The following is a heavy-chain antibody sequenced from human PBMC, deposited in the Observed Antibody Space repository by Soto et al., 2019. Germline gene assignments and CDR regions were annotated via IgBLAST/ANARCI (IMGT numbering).Heavy chain of an antibody. CDR3: ARRYDSSFDF. CDR1: GFSLRSLGMA. J-gene: IGHJ4*02. Sequence: QITLKESGPTLLKPTQTLTLTCTFSGFSLRSLGMAVGWIRQPPGRALEWVALIYWDDEERYSPSLQSRLTITKDTSKNQVVLTMTAMDPVDTATYYCARRYDSSFDFWGQGIPVTVSS. CDR2: IYWDDEE. D-gene: IGHD6-6*01. V-gene: IGHV2-5*02.